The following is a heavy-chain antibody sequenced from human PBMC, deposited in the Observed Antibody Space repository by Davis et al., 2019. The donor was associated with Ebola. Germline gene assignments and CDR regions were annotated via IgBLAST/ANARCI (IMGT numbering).Heavy chain of an antibody. V-gene: IGHV4-59*12. CDR2: IYYSGST. D-gene: IGHD2-15*01. Sequence: SETLSLTCTVSGGSISSYYWSWIRQPPGKGLEWIGYIYYSGSTNYNPSLKSRVTISVDKSKNQFSLKLSSVTAADTAVYYCARDIVVVVAGLNWFDPWGQGTLVTVSS. CDR3: ARDIVVVVAGLNWFDP. J-gene: IGHJ5*02. CDR1: GGSISSYY.